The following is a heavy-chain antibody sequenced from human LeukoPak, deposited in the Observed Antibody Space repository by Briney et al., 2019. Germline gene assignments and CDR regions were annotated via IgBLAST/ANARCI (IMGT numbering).Heavy chain of an antibody. J-gene: IGHJ6*03. Sequence: ASVKVSCKASGYTFSSYDINWVRQATGQGLEWMGWINPNSGNIGYAQKFQGRVTMTKNTSITTAYMELSSLRSEDTSVYCCARALSWTTESYYYMDVWGKGTTVTVSS. CDR2: INPNSGNI. D-gene: IGHD3/OR15-3a*01. CDR1: GYTFSSYD. V-gene: IGHV1-8*01. CDR3: ARALSWTTESYYYMDV.